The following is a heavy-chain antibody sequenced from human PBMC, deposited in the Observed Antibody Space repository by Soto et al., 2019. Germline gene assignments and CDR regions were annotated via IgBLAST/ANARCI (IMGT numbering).Heavy chain of an antibody. V-gene: IGHV3-30-3*01. CDR2: ISYDGNTK. Sequence: GGSLRLSCAASGFIFSTYTMHWVRQAPGKGLEWVSLISYDGNTKYYADSVKGRFTISRDNSKNTVYLQMNSLRADDTAMYYCARDGYCSGGRCLDGMDIWGQGTTVTVSS. J-gene: IGHJ6*02. D-gene: IGHD2-15*01. CDR1: GFIFSTYT. CDR3: ARDGYCSGGRCLDGMDI.